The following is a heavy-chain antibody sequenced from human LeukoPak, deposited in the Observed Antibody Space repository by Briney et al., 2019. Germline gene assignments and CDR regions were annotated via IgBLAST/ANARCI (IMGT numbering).Heavy chain of an antibody. J-gene: IGHJ1*01. CDR3: AKDHSEYLRPMAHAEYFQH. D-gene: IGHD3-10*01. CDR2: ISYDGSNK. CDR1: GFTFSSYG. V-gene: IGHV3-30*18. Sequence: GGSLRLSCAASGFTFSSYGMHWVRQAPGKGLEWVAVISYDGSNKYYADSVKGRFTISRDNSKNTLYLQMNSLRAEDTAVYYCAKDHSEYLRPMAHAEYFQHWGQGTLVTVSS.